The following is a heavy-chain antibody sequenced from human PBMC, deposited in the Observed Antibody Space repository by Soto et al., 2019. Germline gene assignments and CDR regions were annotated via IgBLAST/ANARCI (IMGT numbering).Heavy chain of an antibody. CDR3: ATRGVAARPIKVAAASRWYYGMDV. Sequence: GESLKISCKGSGYSFTSYWIGWVRQMPGKGLEWMGIIYPGDSDTRYSPSFQGQVTISADKSISTAYLQWSSLKASDTAMYYCATRGVAARPIKVAAASRWYYGMDVWGQGTTVTVSS. J-gene: IGHJ6*02. CDR2: IYPGDSDT. V-gene: IGHV5-51*01. D-gene: IGHD6-13*01. CDR1: GYSFTSYW.